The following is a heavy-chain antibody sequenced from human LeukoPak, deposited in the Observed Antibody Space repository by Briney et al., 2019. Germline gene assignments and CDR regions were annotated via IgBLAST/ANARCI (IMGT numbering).Heavy chain of an antibody. CDR2: IKEDGTKR. CDR3: AREPPGNYDDSGHYYAYFDC. CDR1: GITFSRHW. Sequence: GGSLRLSCVASGITFSRHWMTWVRQAPGKGLEWVANIKEDGTKRNYVDSVKGRFTISRDNAKNSLYLQMNGLTDEDTAVYYCAREPPGNYDDSGHYYAYFDCWGQGALVTVSS. J-gene: IGHJ4*02. D-gene: IGHD3-22*01. V-gene: IGHV3-7*01.